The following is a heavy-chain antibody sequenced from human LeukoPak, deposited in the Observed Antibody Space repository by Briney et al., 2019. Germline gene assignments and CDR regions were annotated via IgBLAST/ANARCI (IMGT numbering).Heavy chain of an antibody. Sequence: SETLSLTCAVYGGSFSGYYWSWIRQPPGKGLEWIGEINHSGGTNYNPSLKSRVTISVDTSKNQFSLKLSSVTAADTAVYYCARGTTGTNSYFDYWGQGTLVTVSS. D-gene: IGHD1-1*01. CDR2: INHSGGT. CDR3: ARGTTGTNSYFDY. V-gene: IGHV4-34*01. CDR1: GGSFSGYY. J-gene: IGHJ4*02.